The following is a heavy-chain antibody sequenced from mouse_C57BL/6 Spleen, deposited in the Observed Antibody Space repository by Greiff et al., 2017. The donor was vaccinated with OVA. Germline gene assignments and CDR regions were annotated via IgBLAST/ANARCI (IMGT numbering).Heavy chain of an antibody. CDR1: GYTFTDYE. J-gene: IGHJ2*01. D-gene: IGHD1-1*01. Sequence: VQLVESGAELVRPGASVTLSCKASGYTFTDYEMHWVKQTPVHGLEWIGAIDPETGGTAYNPKFKGKAILTADKSSSTSYMELRSLTSEDSAVYYCTRSGTVVADYFDYWGQGTTLTVSS. CDR3: TRSGTVVADYFDY. CDR2: IDPETGGT. V-gene: IGHV1-15*01.